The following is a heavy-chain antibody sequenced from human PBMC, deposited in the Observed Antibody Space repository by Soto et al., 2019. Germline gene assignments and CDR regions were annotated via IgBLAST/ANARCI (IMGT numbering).Heavy chain of an antibody. V-gene: IGHV1-69*01. J-gene: IGHJ6*02. Sequence: QVQLVQSGAEVKKPGSSVKVSCKASGLTFSNYAISWVRQAPGQGPEWMGGIVHLYGTTTYAERFHGRVTITADESTSTGYMELSSLTSDDTAVYYGALRIVVMKDGMDVWGQGTTVTVSS. CDR1: GLTFSNYA. CDR2: IVHLYGTT. CDR3: ALRIVVMKDGMDV. D-gene: IGHD2-21*01.